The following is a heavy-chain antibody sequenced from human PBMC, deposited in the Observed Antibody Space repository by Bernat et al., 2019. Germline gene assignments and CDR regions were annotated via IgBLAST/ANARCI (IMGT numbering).Heavy chain of an antibody. CDR3: ARGGLLWFGDPFDF. J-gene: IGHJ4*02. Sequence: QVQLQESGPGLVKPSETLALTCTVSGGSINSFYWSWIRQPPGKGLEWIAYVSNSGASKYNPSLRSRVTISIDTSNNQFSLKLNSVTAADTAVYYFARGGLLWFGDPFDFWGQGTLVTVSS. D-gene: IGHD3-10*01. CDR1: GGSINSFY. CDR2: VSNSGAS. V-gene: IGHV4-59*01.